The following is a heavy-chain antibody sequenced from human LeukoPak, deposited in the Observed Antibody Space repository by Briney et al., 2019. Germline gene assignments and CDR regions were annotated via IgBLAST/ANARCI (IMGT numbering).Heavy chain of an antibody. CDR3: AKDVSKQWELLSDYYYYYGMDV. D-gene: IGHD1-26*01. CDR2: ISGSGGST. J-gene: IGHJ6*02. V-gene: IGHV3-23*01. CDR1: GLSVSSNF. Sequence: PEGSLRLSCAATGLSVSSNFMSWVRQAPGKGLEWVSAISGSGGSTYYADSVKGRFTISRDNSKNTLYLQMNSLRAEDTAVYYCAKDVSKQWELLSDYYYYYGMDVWGQGTTVTVSS.